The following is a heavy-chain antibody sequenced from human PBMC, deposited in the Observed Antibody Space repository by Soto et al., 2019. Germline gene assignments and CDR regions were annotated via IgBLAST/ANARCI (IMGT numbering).Heavy chain of an antibody. V-gene: IGHV1-69*01. Sequence: QVQLVQSGAGMKKPGSSVKVSCKASGGTFSRYAISWVRQAPGQGLEWMGGIIPIFGTPKYAQKFQGRVTITADESTSTTYMELSSLRPEDTAIYYCASAAAGYWYFDLWGRGTLVTDSS. CDR2: IIPIFGTP. CDR1: GGTFSRYA. J-gene: IGHJ2*01. D-gene: IGHD6-13*01. CDR3: ASAAAGYWYFDL.